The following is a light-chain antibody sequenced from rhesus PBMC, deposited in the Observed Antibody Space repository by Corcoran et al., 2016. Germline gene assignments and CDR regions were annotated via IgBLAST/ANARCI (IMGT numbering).Light chain of an antibody. V-gene: IGKV1-25*02. CDR1: QGSSKS. Sequence: DIQMTQSPSSVSASVGDRVTITCRASQGSSKSLAWYQQNPGKAPKLLLYFATTLQSGVTSRFSGSGSGTEFTLIISSLQPADFATYYCQQYHSLPRTFGQGTKVEIK. CDR3: QQYHSLPRT. J-gene: IGKJ1*01. CDR2: FAT.